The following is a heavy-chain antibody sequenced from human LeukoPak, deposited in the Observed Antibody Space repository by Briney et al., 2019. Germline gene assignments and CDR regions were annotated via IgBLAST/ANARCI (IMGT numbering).Heavy chain of an antibody. D-gene: IGHD2-15*01. V-gene: IGHV4-28*05. CDR2: IYYSGSI. CDR3: AGRLCSGGSCSTDY. J-gene: IGHJ4*02. CDR1: GYSISSSNY. Sequence: PSETLSLTCAVSGYSISSSNYWAWIRQPPGKGLEWIGHIYYSGSIYYNPSLKSRVTMSVDTSKNQFSLKLSPVTAADTAVYYCAGRLCSGGSCSTDYWGQGTLVTVSS.